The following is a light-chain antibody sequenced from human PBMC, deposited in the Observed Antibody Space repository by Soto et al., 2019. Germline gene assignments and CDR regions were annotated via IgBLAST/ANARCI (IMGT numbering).Light chain of an antibody. CDR3: GSRDSSLSAYV. CDR2: DDD. CDR1: SSNIGGNS. V-gene: IGLV1-51*01. J-gene: IGLJ1*01. Sequence: QSVMTQPPSVSAAPGQRVTISCSGSSSNIGGNSVSWYQQLPGTAPKLLIYDDDKRPSGIPDRFSGSKSGTSATLGITGFQTGDEADYYCGSRDSSLSAYVFVTGTKLTVL.